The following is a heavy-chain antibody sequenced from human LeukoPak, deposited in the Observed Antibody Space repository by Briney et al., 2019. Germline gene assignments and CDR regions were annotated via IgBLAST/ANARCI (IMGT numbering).Heavy chain of an antibody. V-gene: IGHV1-3*03. CDR2: INAGNGNT. CDR3: ARGLGYYYDSSGYYTYYFDY. D-gene: IGHD3-22*01. CDR1: GYTFTSYA. J-gene: IGHJ4*02. Sequence: ASVKVSCKASGYTFTSYAMHWVRQAPGQRLEWMGWINAGNGNTKYSQEFQGRVTITRNTSISTAYMELSSLRSEDTAVYYCARGLGYYYDSSGYYTYYFDYWGQGTLVTVSS.